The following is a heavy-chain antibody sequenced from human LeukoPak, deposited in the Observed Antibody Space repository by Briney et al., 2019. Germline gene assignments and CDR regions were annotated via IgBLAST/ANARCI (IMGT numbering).Heavy chain of an antibody. CDR2: MNPNSGST. CDR3: ARVRRASYGWYFFDN. J-gene: IGHJ4*02. D-gene: IGHD6-19*01. Sequence: ASVKVSCKASGYDFNNFDINWVRQATGQGLEGMGGMNPNSGSTGYAQRCQGRGTMSRNASMSTAYMELTSLTSEDTAVYWCARVRRASYGWYFFDNWGQGSLLTVSS. V-gene: IGHV1-8*02. CDR1: GYDFNNFD.